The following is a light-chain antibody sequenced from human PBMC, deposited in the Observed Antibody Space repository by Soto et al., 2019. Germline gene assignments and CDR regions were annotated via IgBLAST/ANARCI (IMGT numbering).Light chain of an antibody. Sequence: QSALTQPPSVSGSPGQSVTISCTGTSSDVGSYNRVSWYQQPPGTAPKLIIYEVSNRPSGVPDRFSGSKSGNTASLTISGLQAEDEADYYSSSFTSSSSLVFGGGTKLTVL. CDR3: SSFTSSSSLV. V-gene: IGLV2-18*02. J-gene: IGLJ2*01. CDR2: EVS. CDR1: SSDVGSYNR.